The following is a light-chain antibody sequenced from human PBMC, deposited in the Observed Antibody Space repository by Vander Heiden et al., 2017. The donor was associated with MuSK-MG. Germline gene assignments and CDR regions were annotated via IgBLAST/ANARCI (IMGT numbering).Light chain of an antibody. Sequence: QSVLTQPPSVSGAPGQRVTISCTASTPNIGAGYDVHWYQQLPGTAPKLLIYGNSNRPSGVPDRFSGSKSGTSASLAITGLQAEDEADYYGHSYDSSLSGWVFGGGTKLTVL. CDR1: TPNIGAGYD. J-gene: IGLJ3*02. CDR3: HSYDSSLSGWV. V-gene: IGLV1-40*01. CDR2: GNS.